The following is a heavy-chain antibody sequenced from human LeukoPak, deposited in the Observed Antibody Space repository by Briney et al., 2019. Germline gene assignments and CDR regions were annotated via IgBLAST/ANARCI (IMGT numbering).Heavy chain of an antibody. CDR2: IKQDGSEK. J-gene: IGHJ4*02. V-gene: IGHV3-7*01. D-gene: IGHD3-3*01. Sequence: PGGSLRLSCAASGFTFSSYAMSWVRQAPGKGLEWVANIKQDGSEKYYVDSVKGRFTISRDNAKNSLYLQMNSLRAEDTAVYYCAREEITYYDFWSGYYTGTPFDYWGQGTLVTVSS. CDR1: GFTFSSYA. CDR3: AREEITYYDFWSGYYTGTPFDY.